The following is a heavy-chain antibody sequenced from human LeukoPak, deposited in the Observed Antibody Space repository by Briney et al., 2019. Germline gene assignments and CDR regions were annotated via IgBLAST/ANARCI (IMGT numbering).Heavy chain of an antibody. J-gene: IGHJ6*02. D-gene: IGHD6-13*01. Sequence: GGSLRLSCAASGFTFSSYEMNWVRQAPGKRLEWVSYISSSGSTIYYADSVKGRFTISRDNAKNSLYLQMNSLRAEDTAVYYCARVGYSSSRGFYGMDVWGQGTTVTVSS. CDR1: GFTFSSYE. V-gene: IGHV3-48*03. CDR3: ARVGYSSSRGFYGMDV. CDR2: ISSSGSTI.